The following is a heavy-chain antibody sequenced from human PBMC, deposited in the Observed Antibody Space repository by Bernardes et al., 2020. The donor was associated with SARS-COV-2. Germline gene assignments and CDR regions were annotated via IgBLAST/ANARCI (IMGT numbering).Heavy chain of an antibody. J-gene: IGHJ4*02. V-gene: IGHV3-23*01. CDR3: AKVIRDILTGYYFVGYYFDY. CDR2: ISGSGGST. CDR1: GFTFSSYA. Sequence: GGSLRLSCAASGFTFSSYAMSWVRQAPGKGLEWVSAISGSGGSTYYADSVKGRFTISRDNSKNTLYLQMNSLRAEDTAVYYCAKVIRDILTGYYFVGYYFDYWGQGTLVTVSS. D-gene: IGHD3-9*01.